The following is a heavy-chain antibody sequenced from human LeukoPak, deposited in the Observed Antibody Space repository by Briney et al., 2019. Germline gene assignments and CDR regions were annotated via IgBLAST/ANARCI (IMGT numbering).Heavy chain of an antibody. CDR3: AKVSLNMVDDAFDI. CDR1: GFIFSSYG. CDR2: IRYDGSRK. Sequence: GGSLRLSCAASGFIFSSYGMHWVRQAPDKGLEWVAFIRYDGSRKYYADSVKGRFTISRDNSKNTLYLQMNSLRAEDTAMYYCAKVSLNMVDDAFDIWGQGTMVSVSS. D-gene: IGHD4/OR15-4a*01. J-gene: IGHJ3*02. V-gene: IGHV3-30*02.